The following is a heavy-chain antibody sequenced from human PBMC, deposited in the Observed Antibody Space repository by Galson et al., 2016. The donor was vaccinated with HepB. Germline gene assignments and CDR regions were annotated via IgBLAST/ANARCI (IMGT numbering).Heavy chain of an antibody. V-gene: IGHV3-7*03. J-gene: IGHJ4*02. CDR1: GFTFSTYW. CDR3: AKVTGANSGEDS. Sequence: SLRLSCAASGFTFSTYWMNWVRQAPGKGLEWVANIKRDGSEKYYVDAVKGRFTISRDNAKSSLYLQMNSLTAEDTAVYYCAKVTGANSGEDSWGQGTLVTVSS. D-gene: IGHD1-20*01. CDR2: IKRDGSEK.